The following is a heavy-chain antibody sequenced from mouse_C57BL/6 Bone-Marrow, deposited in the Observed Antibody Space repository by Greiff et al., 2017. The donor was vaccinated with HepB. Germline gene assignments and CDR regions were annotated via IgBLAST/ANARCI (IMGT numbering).Heavy chain of an antibody. CDR2: ISNGGGST. V-gene: IGHV5-12*01. D-gene: IGHD2-4*01. CDR1: GFTFSDYY. J-gene: IGHJ2*01. Sequence: EVKVVESGGGLVQPGGSLKLSCAASGFTFSDYYMYWVRQTPEKRLEWVAYISNGGGSTYYPDTVKGRFTISRDNAKNTLYLQMSRLKSEDTAMYYCARVYYDYPYYFDYWGQGTTLTVSS. CDR3: ARVYYDYPYYFDY.